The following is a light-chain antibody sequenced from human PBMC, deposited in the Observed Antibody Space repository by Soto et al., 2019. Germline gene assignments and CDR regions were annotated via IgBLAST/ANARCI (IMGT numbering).Light chain of an antibody. Sequence: QSVLTQPPSVSGAPGQRVTISCTGGSSNIGAGYDVHWYQQLPGTPPKLLIFGNTKRPSGVPDRFSGSKSGTSASLAITGLQAEDEADYYCQSYDSSLSGFYVFGTGTKV. CDR1: SSNIGAGYD. CDR2: GNT. J-gene: IGLJ1*01. CDR3: QSYDSSLSGFYV. V-gene: IGLV1-40*01.